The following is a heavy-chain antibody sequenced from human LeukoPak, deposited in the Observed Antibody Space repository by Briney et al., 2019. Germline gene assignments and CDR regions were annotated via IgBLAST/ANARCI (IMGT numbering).Heavy chain of an antibody. CDR3: ARGPRGVIITPYFQH. J-gene: IGHJ1*01. CDR2: INAGNGNT. CDR1: GYTFTSYA. Sequence: GASVKVSCKASGYTFTSYAMHWVRQAPGQRLEWMGWINAGNGNTKYSQKFQGRVTITRNTSASTAYMELSSLRSEDTAAYYCARGPRGVIITPYFQHWGQGTLVTVSS. V-gene: IGHV1-3*01. D-gene: IGHD3-10*01.